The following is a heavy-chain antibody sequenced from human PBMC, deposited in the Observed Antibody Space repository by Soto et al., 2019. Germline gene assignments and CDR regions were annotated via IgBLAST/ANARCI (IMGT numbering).Heavy chain of an antibody. V-gene: IGHV1-2*02. D-gene: IGHD3-3*01. Sequence: QLHLVQSGAVVKKPGASVTVSCSASGYPVTAYYMHWVRQAPGRGLEWMGGINPATGAAKYTQTFQGRVTMARDTFRSNVFMELSGLTSEDTAVFYCARGGGVGVAGSAAFDMWGQGTLVTVSS. CDR1: GYPVTAYY. CDR2: INPATGAA. CDR3: ARGGGVGVAGSAAFDM. J-gene: IGHJ3*02.